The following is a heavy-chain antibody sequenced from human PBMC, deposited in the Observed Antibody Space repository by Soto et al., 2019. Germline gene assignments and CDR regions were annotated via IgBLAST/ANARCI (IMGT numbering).Heavy chain of an antibody. CDR2: XXSXXSXX. CDR3: ARVQGILTGYPSDY. Sequence: GGSRRLSCAASGFTFSDYYMSWIRQAPGKGLEWVSYXXSXXSXXXXXDXXXGRFTISRDNAKNSLYLQMNSLRAEDTAVYYCARVQGILTGYPSDYWGQGTLVTVSS. V-gene: IGHV3-11*01. CDR1: GFTFSDYY. J-gene: IGHJ4*02. D-gene: IGHD3-9*01.